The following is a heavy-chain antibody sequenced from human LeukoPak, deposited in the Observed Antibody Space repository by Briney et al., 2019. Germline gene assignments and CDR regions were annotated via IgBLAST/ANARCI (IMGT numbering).Heavy chain of an antibody. J-gene: IGHJ6*03. V-gene: IGHV3-13*01. Sequence: QSGGSLRLSCAASGFTFSSYDMHWVRQATGKGLEWVSAIGTAGDTYYPGSVKGRFTISRENAKNSLYLQMNSLRAGDTAVYYCARAGAAAAGTLHYYMDVWGKGTTVTVSS. CDR3: ARAGAAAAGTLHYYMDV. CDR2: IGTAGDT. D-gene: IGHD6-13*01. CDR1: GFTFSSYD.